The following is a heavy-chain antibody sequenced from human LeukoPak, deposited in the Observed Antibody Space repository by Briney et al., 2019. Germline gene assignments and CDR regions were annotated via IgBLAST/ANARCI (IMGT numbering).Heavy chain of an antibody. CDR2: IYTSGST. V-gene: IGHV4-61*02. CDR1: GGSISSGSYY. CDR3: ARDPPPDCSSTSCYYYYYMDV. Sequence: SETLSLTCTVSGGSISSGSYYWSWIRQPAGTGLEWIGRIYTSGSTNYNPSLKSRVTISVDTSKNQFSLKLSSVTAADTAVYYCARDPPPDCSSTSCYYYYYMDVWGKGTTVTVSS. D-gene: IGHD2-2*01. J-gene: IGHJ6*03.